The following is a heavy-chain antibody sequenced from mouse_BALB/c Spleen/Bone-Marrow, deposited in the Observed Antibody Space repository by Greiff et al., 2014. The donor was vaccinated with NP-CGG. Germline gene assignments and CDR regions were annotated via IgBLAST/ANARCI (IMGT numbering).Heavy chain of an antibody. CDR3: ARYGFYDAMDY. Sequence: DVMLVESGGGLVQPGGSRKLSCAASGFTFSSFGMHWVRQAPEKGLEWVAYISSGSSTIYYADIVKGRFTISRDNPKNTLFLQMTSLRSEDTAMYYCARYGFYDAMDYWGQGTSVTVSS. CDR1: GFTFSSFG. J-gene: IGHJ4*01. D-gene: IGHD2-2*01. CDR2: ISSGSSTI. V-gene: IGHV5-17*02.